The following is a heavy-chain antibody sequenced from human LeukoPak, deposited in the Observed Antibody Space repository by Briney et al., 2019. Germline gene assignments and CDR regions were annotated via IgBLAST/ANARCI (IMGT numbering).Heavy chain of an antibody. Sequence: GRSLRLSRAVSLFTFSRYWMHWVRQAPGNGRKGVSRVAPDEKYKNYADSLKGRFTISRHNAKNTLSLQINNLRAQAPAQHCIIRDGDHCDFDSWGQGALVTVSS. CDR1: LFTFSRYW. D-gene: IGHD3-3*01. J-gene: IGHJ5*01. CDR2: VAPDEKYK. CDR3: IRDGDHCDFDS. V-gene: IGHV3-74*01.